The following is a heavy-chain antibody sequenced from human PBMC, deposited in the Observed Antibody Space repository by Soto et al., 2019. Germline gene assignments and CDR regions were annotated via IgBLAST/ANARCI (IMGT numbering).Heavy chain of an antibody. CDR1: GFTFSNYD. CDR3: ARDAEWLPDY. J-gene: IGHJ4*02. CDR2: INTRSSTI. Sequence: EVQLVESGGGLVQPGGSLRLSCAASGFTFSNYDMDWVRQAPGKGLEWVAYINTRSSTIYYADSVKGRFTIFRDNAKNSLYLQMNSLRDEDTAVYYCARDAEWLPDYWGQGILVTVSS. D-gene: IGHD6-19*01. V-gene: IGHV3-48*02.